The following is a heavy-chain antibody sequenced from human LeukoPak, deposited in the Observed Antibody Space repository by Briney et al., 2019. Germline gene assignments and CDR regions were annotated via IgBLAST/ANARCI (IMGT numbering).Heavy chain of an antibody. CDR2: ISGSGVI. Sequence: PSETLSLTCTVSGGPITTYYLSWIRQSAGMGLEWIGRISGSGVITYNPSLKSRVILSLDTSNNHFSLKLISVTAVDTAVYYCARDSGTTGEVKFDPWGQGMLVTVSS. V-gene: IGHV4-4*07. J-gene: IGHJ5*02. CDR3: ARDSGTTGEVKFDP. D-gene: IGHD3-10*01. CDR1: GGPITTYY.